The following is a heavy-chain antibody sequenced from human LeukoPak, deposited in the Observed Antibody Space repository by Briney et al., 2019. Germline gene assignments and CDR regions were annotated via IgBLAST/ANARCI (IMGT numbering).Heavy chain of an antibody. CDR3: ARGRRGSYFQDY. Sequence: SETLSLTCTVSGDSVSSSSSYWGWIGQPPGKGLEWIGSMWFGATTSYDPSLKSRVTISVDPSKNQFSLKLSSVTAADTALYYCARGRRGSYFQDYWGQGTLVTVSS. CDR1: GDSVSSSSSY. D-gene: IGHD1-26*01. J-gene: IGHJ4*02. V-gene: IGHV4-39*07. CDR2: MWFGATT.